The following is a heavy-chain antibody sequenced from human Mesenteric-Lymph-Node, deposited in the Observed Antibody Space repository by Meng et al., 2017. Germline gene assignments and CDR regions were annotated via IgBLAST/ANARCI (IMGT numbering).Heavy chain of an antibody. V-gene: IGHV3-74*01. CDR1: GFTFSNYW. CDR3: AKDLDTAMATDY. J-gene: IGHJ4*02. D-gene: IGHD5-18*01. Sequence: GESLKISCAASGFTFSNYWMHWVRQSPEKGLEWVSLINPHGNNTGHADSVKGRFTISRDNSKNTLYLQMNSLRAEDTAVYYCAKDLDTAMATDYWGQGTLVTVSS. CDR2: INPHGNNT.